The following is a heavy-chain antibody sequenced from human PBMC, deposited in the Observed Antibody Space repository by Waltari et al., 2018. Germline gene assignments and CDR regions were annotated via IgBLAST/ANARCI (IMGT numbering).Heavy chain of an antibody. CDR3: AKDSYSSGWYDY. J-gene: IGHJ4*02. CDR1: GFTFSSYA. CDR2: IYSGGST. D-gene: IGHD6-19*01. Sequence: EVQLLESGGGLVQPGGSLRLSCAASGFTFSSYAMSWVRQAPGKGLEWVSVIYSGGSTYYADSVKGRFTISRDNSKNTLYLQMNSLRAEDTAVYYCAKDSYSSGWYDYWGQGTLVTVSS. V-gene: IGHV3-23*03.